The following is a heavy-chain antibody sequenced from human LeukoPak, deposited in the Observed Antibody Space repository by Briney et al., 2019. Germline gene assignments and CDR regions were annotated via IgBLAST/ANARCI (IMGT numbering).Heavy chain of an antibody. CDR3: ARGRWVQGY. D-gene: IGHD1-26*01. CDR2: INHSGST. CDR1: GGSFSGYY. Sequence: SETLSLTCAVYGGSFSGYYWSWIRQPPGMGLEWIGEINHSGSTNYNPSLKSRVTISVDTSKNQFSLKLSSVTAADTAVYYCARGRWVQGYWGQGTLVTVSS. V-gene: IGHV4-34*01. J-gene: IGHJ4*02.